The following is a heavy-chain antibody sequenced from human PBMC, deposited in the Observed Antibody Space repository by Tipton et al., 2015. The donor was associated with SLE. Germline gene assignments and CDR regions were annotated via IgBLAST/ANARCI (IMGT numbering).Heavy chain of an antibody. CDR3: ARVAPTEFVDY. V-gene: IGHV4-34*12. D-gene: IGHD3-10*01. Sequence: TLSLTCAVYGEYFNGYFWTWIRQPPGKGLEWIAEIIHSGVTNYNPSLRSRVTISVDMSKNQVSLKLSSVTASDTAVYYCARVAPTEFVDYWGQGTLVTVSS. J-gene: IGHJ4*02. CDR1: GEYFNGYF. CDR2: IIHSGVT.